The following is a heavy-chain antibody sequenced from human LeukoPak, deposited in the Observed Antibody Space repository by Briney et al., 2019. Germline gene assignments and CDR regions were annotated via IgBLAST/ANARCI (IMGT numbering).Heavy chain of an antibody. CDR3: ARFNQQWPPGDLSYYYMDV. CDR1: GGSISSYY. D-gene: IGHD6-19*01. V-gene: IGHV4-59*01. Sequence: SETLSLTCTVSGGSISSYYWSWIRQPPGKGLGWIGYIYYSGSTNYNPSLKSRVTISVDTSKNQFSLKLSSVTAADTAVYYCARFNQQWPPGDLSYYYMDVWGKGTTVTVSS. CDR2: IYYSGST. J-gene: IGHJ6*03.